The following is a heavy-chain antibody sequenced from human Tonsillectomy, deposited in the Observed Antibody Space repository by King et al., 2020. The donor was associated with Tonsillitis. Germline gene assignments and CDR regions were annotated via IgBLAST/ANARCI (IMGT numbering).Heavy chain of an antibody. CDR1: VFTFTKAW. D-gene: IGHD3-10*01. J-gene: IGHJ4*02. CDR3: PREPYGSGSYQEY. Sequence: VQLVESGGGLVKPGGSLILSCAASVFTFTKAWMSWVRQAPGKGLEWVGRIKSKTDGGTTDYAAPVKGRFTISRDDSKNTLYLQMNSLKTEDTAVYYCPREPYGSGSYQEYWGQGTLVTVSS. V-gene: IGHV3-15*01. CDR2: IKSKTDGGTT.